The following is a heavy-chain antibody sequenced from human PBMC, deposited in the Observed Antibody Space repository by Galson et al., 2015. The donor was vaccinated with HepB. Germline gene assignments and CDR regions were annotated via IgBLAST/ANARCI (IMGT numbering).Heavy chain of an antibody. CDR3: AKEENRIAAAAPFDY. V-gene: IGHV3-30*18. J-gene: IGHJ4*02. CDR1: GFTFSSYG. CDR2: ISYDGSNK. D-gene: IGHD6-13*01. Sequence: SLRLSCAASGFTFSSYGMHWVRQAPGKGLEWVAVISYDGSNKYYADSVKGRFTISRDNSKNTLYLQMNSLRAEDTAVYYCAKEENRIAAAAPFDYWGQGTLVTVSS.